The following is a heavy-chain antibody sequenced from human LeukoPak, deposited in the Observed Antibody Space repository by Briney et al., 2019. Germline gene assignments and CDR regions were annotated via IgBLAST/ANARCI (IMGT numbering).Heavy chain of an antibody. CDR2: INSDGTRA. D-gene: IGHD1-26*01. V-gene: IGHV3-74*01. Sequence: GGSLRLSCAASGFAFSNFWMHWVRQAPGKGLEWVSLINSDGTRANYADSVKGRFTISRGSHSTVYLQMNTLRIEDTAVYYCTRGRVGGIDYWGQGTLVTVSS. J-gene: IGHJ4*02. CDR3: TRGRVGGIDY. CDR1: GFAFSNFW.